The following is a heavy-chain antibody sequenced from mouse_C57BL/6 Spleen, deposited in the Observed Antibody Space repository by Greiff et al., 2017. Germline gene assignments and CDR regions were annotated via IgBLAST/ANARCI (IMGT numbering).Heavy chain of an antibody. CDR2: IDPENGDT. CDR1: GFNIKDDY. J-gene: IGHJ2*01. V-gene: IGHV14-4*01. Sequence: EVQLQQSGAELVRPGASVKLSCTASGFNIKDDYMHWVKQRPEQGLEWIGWIDPENGDTEYASKFQGKATITADTSSNTAYLQLSSLTSEDTAVYYCTRAPLYYGNSFDYWGQGTTLTVSS. CDR3: TRAPLYYGNSFDY. D-gene: IGHD2-1*01.